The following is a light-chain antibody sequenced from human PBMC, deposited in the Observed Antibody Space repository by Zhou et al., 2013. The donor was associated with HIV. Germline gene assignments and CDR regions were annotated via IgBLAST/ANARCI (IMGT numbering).Light chain of an antibody. CDR1: QSLNNY. Sequence: EIVLTQSPAILSLSPGERATLSCRASQSLNNYLAWYQQKPGQAPRLLIYDASSRATDIPARFSGSGSGTDFTLTISSLEPEDFAVYYCQRYGDSPALSFGGGTKLEIK. CDR3: QRYGDSPALS. CDR2: DAS. V-gene: IGKV3-20*01. J-gene: IGKJ4*01.